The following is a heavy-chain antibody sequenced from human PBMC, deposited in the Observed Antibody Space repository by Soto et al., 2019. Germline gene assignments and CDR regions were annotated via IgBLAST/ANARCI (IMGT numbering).Heavy chain of an antibody. Sequence: GGSLRLSCAASGFTFSSYAMSWVRQAPGKGLELVSAISGSGGSTYYADSVKGRFTISRDNSKNTLYLQMNSLRAEDTAVYYCAKDLVAYCSGGSCYFNPWFDPWGQVTLVTVSS. V-gene: IGHV3-23*01. CDR3: AKDLVAYCSGGSCYFNPWFDP. D-gene: IGHD2-15*01. CDR1: GFTFSSYA. J-gene: IGHJ5*02. CDR2: ISGSGGST.